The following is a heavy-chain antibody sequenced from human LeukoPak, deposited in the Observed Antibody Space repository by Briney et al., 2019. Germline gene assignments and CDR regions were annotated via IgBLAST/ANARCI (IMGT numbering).Heavy chain of an antibody. Sequence: AGGSLRLSCAASGFTVSSNYMSWVRQAPGKGLEWVSVIYSGGSTYYADSVKGRFTISRDNSKNTLYLQMNSLRAEDTAVYYCARDEYGSLDYWGQGTLVTVSS. D-gene: IGHD4-17*01. V-gene: IGHV3-53*01. CDR1: GFTVSSNY. J-gene: IGHJ4*02. CDR3: ARDEYGSLDY. CDR2: IYSGGST.